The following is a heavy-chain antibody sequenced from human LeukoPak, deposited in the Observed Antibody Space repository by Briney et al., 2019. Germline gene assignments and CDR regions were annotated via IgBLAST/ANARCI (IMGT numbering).Heavy chain of an antibody. V-gene: IGHV3-23*01. D-gene: IGHD6-19*01. CDR1: GFTFSDYS. CDR2: ITGDGAYT. J-gene: IGHJ5*02. Sequence: GGSLRPSCAASGFTFSDYSMTWVRQAPGKGLEWVSAITGDGAYTDYADSVKGRFTISRDNPNNALYLQMNSLRAEDTAVYYCAKRNSFSSGWFTAWGQGTLVTVSS. CDR3: AKRNSFSSGWFTA.